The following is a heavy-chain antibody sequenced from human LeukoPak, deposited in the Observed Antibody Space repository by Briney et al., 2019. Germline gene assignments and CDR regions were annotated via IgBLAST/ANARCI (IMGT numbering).Heavy chain of an antibody. J-gene: IGHJ6*03. Sequence: SETLSLTCAVYGGSFSSYYWSWIRQPPGKGLEWIGEINHSGSTNYNPSLKSRVTISVDTSKNQFSLKLSSVTAADTAVYYCAREPVDPINYYYYYMDVWAKGPRSPSP. D-gene: IGHD1-14*01. V-gene: IGHV4-34*01. CDR1: GGSFSSYY. CDR2: INHSGST. CDR3: AREPVDPINYYYYYMDV.